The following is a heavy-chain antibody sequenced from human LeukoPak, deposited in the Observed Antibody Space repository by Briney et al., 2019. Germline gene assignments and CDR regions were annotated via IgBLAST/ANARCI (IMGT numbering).Heavy chain of an antibody. CDR3: ARDWEYRSYSNA. CDR1: GFSFSSYS. V-gene: IGHV3-21*01. CDR2: ISTSSSYI. J-gene: IGHJ5*02. D-gene: IGHD6-6*01. Sequence: GGSLRLSCAASGFSFSSYSMNWVRQAPGKGLEWVSFISTSSSYIYYADSVKGRFTISRDNAENSLYLQMNSLRAEDTAVYYCARDWEYRSYSNAWGQGTLVTVSS.